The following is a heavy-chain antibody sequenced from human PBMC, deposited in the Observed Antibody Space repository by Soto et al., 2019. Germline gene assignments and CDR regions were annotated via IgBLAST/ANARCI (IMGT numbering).Heavy chain of an antibody. V-gene: IGHV4-39*01. CDR1: GGSISSSSYY. CDR3: ARQAPLGDY. CDR2: IYYSGST. Sequence: SETLSLTCTVSGGSISSSSYYWGWIRQPPGKGLEWIGSIYYSGSTYYNPSLKSRVTISVDTSKNQFSLKLSSVAAADTAVYYCARQAPLGDYWGQGTLVTVSS. D-gene: IGHD3-10*01. J-gene: IGHJ4*02.